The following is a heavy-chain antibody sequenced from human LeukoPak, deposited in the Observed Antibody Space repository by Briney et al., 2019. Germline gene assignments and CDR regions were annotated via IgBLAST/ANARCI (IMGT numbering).Heavy chain of an antibody. D-gene: IGHD2-2*02. CDR2: INPNSGGT. V-gene: IGHV1-2*02. CDR3: ARDLDCSSTSCYTSDYYYYYGMDV. Sequence: ASVKVSCKASGYTFTGYYMHWGRQAPGQGLEWMGWINPNSGGTNYAQKFQGRVTMTRDTSISTAYMELSRLRSDDTAVYYCARDLDCSSTSCYTSDYYYYYGMDVWGQGTTVTVSS. CDR1: GYTFTGYY. J-gene: IGHJ6*02.